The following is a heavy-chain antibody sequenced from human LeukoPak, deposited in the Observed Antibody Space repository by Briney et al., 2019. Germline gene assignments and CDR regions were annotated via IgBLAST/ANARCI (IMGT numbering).Heavy chain of an antibody. CDR2: ISISGGTT. CDR3: ANEIRPNDY. D-gene: IGHD4-17*01. V-gene: IGHV3-23*01. Sequence: PGGSLRLSCGASGFTFSNYWMSWVRQAPGKGLEWVSSISISGGTTYYADSVKGRFTISRENSKSTLYLQMNSLRADDTAVYYCANEIRPNDYWGQGTLVTVSS. J-gene: IGHJ4*02. CDR1: GFTFSNYW.